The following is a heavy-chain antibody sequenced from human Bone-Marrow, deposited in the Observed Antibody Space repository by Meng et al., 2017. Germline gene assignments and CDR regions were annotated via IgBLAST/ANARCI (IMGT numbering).Heavy chain of an antibody. CDR1: GFTFSDYY. D-gene: IGHD2-15*01. CDR3: ARAIKKGMYGYCSGGSCYTLGFDY. J-gene: IGHJ4*02. CDR2: ISSSGSTI. Sequence: GESLKISCAASGFTFSDYYMSWIRQAPGKGLEWVSYISSSGSTIYYADSVKGRFTISRDNAKNSLYLQMNSLRAEDTAVYYCARAIKKGMYGYCSGGSCYTLGFDYWGQGTLVTGS. V-gene: IGHV3-11*01.